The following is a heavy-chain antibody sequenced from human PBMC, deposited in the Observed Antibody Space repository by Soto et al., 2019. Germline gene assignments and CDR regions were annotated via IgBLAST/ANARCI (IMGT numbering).Heavy chain of an antibody. Sequence: SQTLSLTCAISGFSISTDSAAWNWIRQSPSRGLEWLGRTYYRSGWSREYAVSVRGRIAINPDTSKNQFSLQLNSVTPEDTAVYFCARAYSSGWFSYFDFWGQGTLVTVSS. CDR1: GFSISTDSAA. V-gene: IGHV6-1*01. CDR2: TYYRSGWSR. J-gene: IGHJ4*02. CDR3: ARAYSSGWFSYFDF. D-gene: IGHD6-19*01.